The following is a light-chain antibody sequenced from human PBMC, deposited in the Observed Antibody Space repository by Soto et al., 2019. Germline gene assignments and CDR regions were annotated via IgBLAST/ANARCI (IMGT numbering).Light chain of an antibody. CDR1: SSNIGSNT. CDR3: AAWDVSLTGYV. J-gene: IGLJ1*01. V-gene: IGLV1-44*01. Sequence: QSVLTQPPSASGTPGQRVTISCSGSSSNIGSNTVNWYQQLPGTAPKLVIHTNDQRPSGVPDRFSGSKSGTSASLAIGGLQSEDEADYYCAAWDVSLTGYVFGTGTKVTVL. CDR2: TND.